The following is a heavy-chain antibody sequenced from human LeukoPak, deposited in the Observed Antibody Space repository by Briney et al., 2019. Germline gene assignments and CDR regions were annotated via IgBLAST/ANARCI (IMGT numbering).Heavy chain of an antibody. Sequence: PGGSLRLSCAASGFTFSDYYMSWIRQAPGKGLEWVSYISSSGSTIYYADSVKGRFTISRDNAKNSLYLQMNSLRAEDTAVYYCAREAVAALNWFDPWGQGTLVTVSS. J-gene: IGHJ5*02. D-gene: IGHD6-19*01. CDR2: ISSSGSTI. CDR1: GFTFSDYY. CDR3: AREAVAALNWFDP. V-gene: IGHV3-11*01.